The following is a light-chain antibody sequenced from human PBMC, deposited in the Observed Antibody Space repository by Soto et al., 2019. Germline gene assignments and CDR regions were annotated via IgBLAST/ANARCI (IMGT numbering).Light chain of an antibody. CDR2: EVS. Sequence: QSALTQPASVSGSPGQSLTISCTGTSSDVGGYNYVSWYQQHPGKAPKLMIYEVSNRPSGVSNRFSGSKSGNTASLTISGLQADDEADYYCSSYTSRSTLDYVFGSGTKLTVL. CDR1: SSDVGGYNY. J-gene: IGLJ1*01. V-gene: IGLV2-14*01. CDR3: SSYTSRSTLDYV.